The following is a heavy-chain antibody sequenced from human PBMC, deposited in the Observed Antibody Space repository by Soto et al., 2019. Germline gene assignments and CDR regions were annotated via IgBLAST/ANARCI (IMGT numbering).Heavy chain of an antibody. D-gene: IGHD6-6*01. CDR3: AKDFMGSSHRSNYDY. CDR2: ISGSGGST. Sequence: GGSLRLSCAASGFTFSSYAMGWVRQAPGKGLEWVSAISGSGGSTYYADSVKGRFTISRDNSKNTLYLQMNSLRAEDTAVYYCAKDFMGSSHRSNYDYWGQGTLVTVSS. J-gene: IGHJ4*02. V-gene: IGHV3-23*01. CDR1: GFTFSSYA.